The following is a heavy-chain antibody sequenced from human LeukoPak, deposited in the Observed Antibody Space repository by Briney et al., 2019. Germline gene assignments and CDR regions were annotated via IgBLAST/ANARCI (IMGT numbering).Heavy chain of an antibody. CDR1: VYTFTVYY. D-gene: IGHD3-10*01. CDR3: ARAPGVLWFGEPTYHGMDV. CDR2: INPNSGGT. V-gene: IGHV1-2*02. Sequence: SVTLSLKSSVYTFTVYYIHWGRLAPGQGLGRVGWINPNSGGTNYAQKFQGRVTMTRETSISTAYMELSRLRSDDTAVYYCARAPGVLWFGEPTYHGMDVWGQGTTVTVSS. J-gene: IGHJ6*02.